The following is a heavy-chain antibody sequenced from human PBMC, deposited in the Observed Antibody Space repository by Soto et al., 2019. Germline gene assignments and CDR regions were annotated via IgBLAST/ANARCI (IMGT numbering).Heavy chain of an antibody. D-gene: IGHD4-17*01. CDR2: IYTGDSDT. CDR1: GYSFTSYW. J-gene: IGHJ3*02. CDR3: ARRSYGDRTLGAFDI. Sequence: EVQLVQSGAEVKKPGESLKISCKGSGYSFTSYWIGWVRQMPGKGLEWMGIIYTGDSDTRYSPSFQGQVTISADKSISTAYLQWSSLKAVDTAMYYCARRSYGDRTLGAFDIWGQGTMVTVSS. V-gene: IGHV5-51*01.